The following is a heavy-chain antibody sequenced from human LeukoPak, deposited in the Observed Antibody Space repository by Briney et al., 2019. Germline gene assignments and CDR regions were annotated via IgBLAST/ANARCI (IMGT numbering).Heavy chain of an antibody. CDR2: ISTDGSST. D-gene: IGHD1/OR15-1a*01. Sequence: PGGSLRLSCAASGFTFSSYWMNWVRQAPGKGLVWVSRISTDGSSTFYADSVKGRFTISRGDAKNMLYLLMNSLRAEDTAVYYCARGTATSGLDNWGQGTLVTVSS. V-gene: IGHV3-74*01. J-gene: IGHJ4*02. CDR3: ARGTATSGLDN. CDR1: GFTFSSYW.